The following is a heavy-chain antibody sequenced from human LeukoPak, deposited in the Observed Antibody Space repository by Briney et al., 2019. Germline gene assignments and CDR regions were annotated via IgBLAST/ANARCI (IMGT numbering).Heavy chain of an antibody. D-gene: IGHD5-18*01. V-gene: IGHV1-69*13. J-gene: IGHJ4*02. CDR1: GGTFRSYA. CDR2: IIPIFGTA. Sequence: ASVKVSCKASGGTFRSYAISWVRQAPGQGLEWMGGIIPIFGTANYAQKFQGRVTITADESTSTAYMELSSLRSEDTAVYYCARDQGYRYGYGDFDYWGQGTVVTVSS. CDR3: ARDQGYRYGYGDFDY.